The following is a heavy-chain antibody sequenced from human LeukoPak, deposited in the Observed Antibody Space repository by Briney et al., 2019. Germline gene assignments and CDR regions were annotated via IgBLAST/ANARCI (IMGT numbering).Heavy chain of an antibody. CDR1: GDSISTYY. CDR3: ARAHHRRVYDYVWGSYPY. D-gene: IGHD3-16*02. V-gene: IGHV4-59*01. CDR2: IYYRVTS. J-gene: IGHJ4*02. Sequence: SETLSLTCTVSGDSISTYYWSWIRQPPGKGLEWIGYIYYRVTSDYNPSLKSRVTMSVDMSTRQISLKLSSVTAADTAVYYCARAHHRRVYDYVWGSYPYWGQGTLVTVSS.